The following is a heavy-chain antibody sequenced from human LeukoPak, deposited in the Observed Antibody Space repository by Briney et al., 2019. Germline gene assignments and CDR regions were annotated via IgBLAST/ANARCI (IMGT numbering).Heavy chain of an antibody. V-gene: IGHV4-59*08. D-gene: IGHD4-23*01. CDR1: GGSISSYY. CDR3: ARLHYGGNYGYYYYYMDV. Sequence: PSETLSLTCTVSGGSISSYYWSWIRQPPGKGLEWIGYIYYSGSTNYNPSLKSRVTISVDTSKNQFSLNLSSVTAADTAVYYCARLHYGGNYGYYYYYMDVWGKGTTVTISS. CDR2: IYYSGST. J-gene: IGHJ6*03.